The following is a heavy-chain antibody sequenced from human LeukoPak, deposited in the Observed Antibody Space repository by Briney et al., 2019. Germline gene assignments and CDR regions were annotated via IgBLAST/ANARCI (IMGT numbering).Heavy chain of an antibody. V-gene: IGHV4-59*08. Sequence: SETLSLTCTVSGVSVSSYYWSWIRQPPGEGLECIGDIYYSRSTNYNPSLKSRVAISVDTSKNQFSLKMSSATAADTAVYYCARLNAGYSHGYTFDYWGLGTLVTVSS. D-gene: IGHD5-18*01. CDR3: ARLNAGYSHGYTFDY. CDR1: GVSVSSYY. CDR2: IYYSRST. J-gene: IGHJ4*02.